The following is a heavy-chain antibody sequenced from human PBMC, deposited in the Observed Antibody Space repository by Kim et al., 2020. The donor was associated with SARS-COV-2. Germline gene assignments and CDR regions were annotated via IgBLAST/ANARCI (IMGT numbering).Heavy chain of an antibody. Sequence: GGSLRLSCAASGFTFSDFAMSWVRQAPGKGLQWVSGISGSGSDTYYTDSVRGRFTISRDNPKNTLYLQMNSLRAEDTALYYCAPDQGPGNYYPSDHWGQGTLVTVSS. J-gene: IGHJ4*02. CDR1: GFTFSDFA. V-gene: IGHV3-23*01. CDR3: APDQGPGNYYPSDH. CDR2: ISGSGSDT. D-gene: IGHD3-10*01.